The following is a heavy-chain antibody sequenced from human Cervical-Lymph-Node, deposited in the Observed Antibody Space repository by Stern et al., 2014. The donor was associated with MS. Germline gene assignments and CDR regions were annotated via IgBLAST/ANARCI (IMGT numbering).Heavy chain of an antibody. D-gene: IGHD6-6*01. CDR3: ATDVLRDISSSS. J-gene: IGHJ5*02. CDR1: GGTFSTYS. CDR2: IVPIFGKT. Sequence: VQLVQSGAQVKKPGSSVRVSCQASGGTFSTYSFCWVRQAPGQGLEWMGGIVPIFGKTNYSQKFQGRVTFAADESTSTVYRDLTSLRSDDTAVYYCATDVLRDISSSSWGQGTQVTVSS. V-gene: IGHV1-69*01.